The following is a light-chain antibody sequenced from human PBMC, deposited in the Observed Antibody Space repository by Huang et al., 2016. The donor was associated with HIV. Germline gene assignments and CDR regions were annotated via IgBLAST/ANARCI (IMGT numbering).Light chain of an antibody. CDR1: QNIGKS. Sequence: DIQMTQSPPSLSASVGDRVTFTCRADQNIGKSLNWYQQKPGKAPKLLVYTASTLESGVPSRFSGSGSWSRFTINSTNLKPDDFATYYCQQSFTVPRTFG. CDR3: QQSFTVPRT. CDR2: TAS. V-gene: IGKV1-39*01. J-gene: IGKJ1*01.